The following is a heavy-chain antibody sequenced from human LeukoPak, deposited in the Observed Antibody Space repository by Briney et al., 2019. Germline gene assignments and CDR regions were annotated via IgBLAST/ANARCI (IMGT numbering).Heavy chain of an antibody. CDR1: GFTVSSNY. D-gene: IGHD3-9*01. CDR2: IYSGGST. Sequence: PGGSLRLSCAASGFTVSSNYMSWVRQAPGKGLGWGSVIYSGGSTYYADSVKGRLTISRDNSKNTLYLQMNSLRAEDTAVYYCASTPLRYFDWSLDYWGQGTLVTVSS. J-gene: IGHJ4*02. V-gene: IGHV3-53*01. CDR3: ASTPLRYFDWSLDY.